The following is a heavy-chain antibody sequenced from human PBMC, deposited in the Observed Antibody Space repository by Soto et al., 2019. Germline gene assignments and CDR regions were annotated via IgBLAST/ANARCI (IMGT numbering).Heavy chain of an antibody. J-gene: IGHJ2*01. V-gene: IGHV4-61*08. CDR1: GGSVSTGVHY. D-gene: IGHD6-13*01. Sequence: QVQLQESGPGLVKPSETLSLTCTVSVSGGSVSTGVHYWSWIRQPPGKGMEWIGYIYYSGSTNYTPSLKSRVTISVDTSKNQFSLKLTSVTAADPAVYYCARGYYTSWYWFDRWGRGTLVTVSS. CDR3: ARGYYTSWYWFDR. CDR2: IYYSGST.